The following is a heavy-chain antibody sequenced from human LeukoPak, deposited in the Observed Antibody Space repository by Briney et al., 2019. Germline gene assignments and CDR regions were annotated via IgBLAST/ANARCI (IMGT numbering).Heavy chain of an antibody. V-gene: IGHV4-59*08. J-gene: IGHJ3*01. Sequence: SETLSLTCTVSGGSITSHYWSWIRQPPGKGLEWIGYMFYSGRTNYNPSLKSRVTISVDTSKKEFSLKLTSVTAADTAVYYYARHRLEMATSHDAFDLWGQGTMVTVSS. CDR1: GGSITSHY. CDR3: ARHRLEMATSHDAFDL. D-gene: IGHD5-24*01. CDR2: MFYSGRT.